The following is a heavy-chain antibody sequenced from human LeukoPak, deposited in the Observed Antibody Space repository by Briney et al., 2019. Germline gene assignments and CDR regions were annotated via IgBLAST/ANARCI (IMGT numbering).Heavy chain of an antibody. CDR2: IYYSGST. J-gene: IGHJ6*02. Sequence: SETLSLTCTVSGGSISSSSYYWGWIRQPPGKGLEWIGSIYYSGSTNYNPSLKSRVTISVDTSKNQLSLKLSSVTAADTAVYYCAREVGAAAGPHYYYYGMDVWGQGTTVTVSS. V-gene: IGHV4-39*07. CDR1: GGSISSSSYY. CDR3: AREVGAAAGPHYYYYGMDV. D-gene: IGHD6-13*01.